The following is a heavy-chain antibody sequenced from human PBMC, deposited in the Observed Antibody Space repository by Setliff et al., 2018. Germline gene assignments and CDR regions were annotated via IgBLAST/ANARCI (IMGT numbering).Heavy chain of an antibody. D-gene: IGHD3-22*01. J-gene: IGHJ4*02. CDR2: TYYSGST. CDR1: GASVSGNSYY. Sequence: PSETLSLTCTVSGASVSGNSYYWGWIRQPPGKGLEWIASTYYSGSTYYNPSLKSRVTISVDTSKNQFSLKLTSVTAADTAVYYCARAPRYFDPTGSYFDFRGQGTLVTVSS. V-gene: IGHV4-39*07. CDR3: ARAPRYFDPTGSYFDF.